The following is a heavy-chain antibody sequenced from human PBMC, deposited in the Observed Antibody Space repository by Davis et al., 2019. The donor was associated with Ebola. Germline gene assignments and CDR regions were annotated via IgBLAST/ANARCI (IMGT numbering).Heavy chain of an antibody. J-gene: IGHJ4*02. Sequence: PGGSLRLSCAASGFTFSTYTMNWVRQAPGKGLEWVSSITRTSGYIYYADSVKGRFTISRDNSRNTVFLQMNSLRAEDTSIYYCAKDFQSYVAVAGTKDHWGQGTLVTVSS. V-gene: IGHV3-21*01. CDR3: AKDFQSYVAVAGTKDH. CDR1: GFTFSTYT. D-gene: IGHD6-19*01. CDR2: ITRTSGYI.